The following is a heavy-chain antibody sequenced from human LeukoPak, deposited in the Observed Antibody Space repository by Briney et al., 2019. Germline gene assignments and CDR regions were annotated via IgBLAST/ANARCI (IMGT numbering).Heavy chain of an antibody. CDR3: VRDFRSADY. J-gene: IGHJ4*02. CDR1: EFTFSSYA. V-gene: IGHV3-23*01. Sequence: GGSLRLSCAASEFTFSSYAMSWVRQAPGKGLEWVSVISGSGGGTYYADSVKGRFTISRDNARNTVYLQMNSLRVEDTAVYYCVRDFRSADYWGQGTLVTVSS. CDR2: ISGSGGGT.